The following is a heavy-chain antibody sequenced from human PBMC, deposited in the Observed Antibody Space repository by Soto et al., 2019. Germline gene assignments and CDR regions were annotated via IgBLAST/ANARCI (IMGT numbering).Heavy chain of an antibody. D-gene: IGHD3-10*01. J-gene: IGHJ1*01. CDR1: GGSISSGGYY. Sequence: QVQLQESGPGLVKASPTLSLTCNVSGGSISSGGYYWTWIRQHPGKGLEWIGNIHHSGSTFYNPSLKSRVSISVDTSKNQFSLKLSSVTAADTAVYFCVRGVLSWGQGTLVTVSS. V-gene: IGHV4-31*03. CDR3: VRGVLS. CDR2: IHHSGST.